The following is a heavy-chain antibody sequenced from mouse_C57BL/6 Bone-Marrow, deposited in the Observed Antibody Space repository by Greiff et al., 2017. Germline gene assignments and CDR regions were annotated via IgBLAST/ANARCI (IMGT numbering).Heavy chain of an antibody. CDR1: GYTFTSYW. CDR2: IDPSDSYT. V-gene: IGHV1-59*01. Sequence: VQLQQSGAELVRPGTSVKLSCKASGYTFTSYWMHWVKQRPGQGLEWIGVIDPSDSYTNYNQKFKGKATLTVDTSSSTAYMQLSSLTSEDSAVYYCARGVITPWCRGTSVTVSS. J-gene: IGHJ4*01. D-gene: IGHD1-1*01. CDR3: ARGVITP.